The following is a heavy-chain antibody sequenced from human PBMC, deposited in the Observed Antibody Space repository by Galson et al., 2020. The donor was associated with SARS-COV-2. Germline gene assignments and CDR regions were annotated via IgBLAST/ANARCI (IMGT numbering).Heavy chain of an antibody. CDR1: GFTFSSYA. J-gene: IGHJ4*02. CDR2: ISGSGSAT. D-gene: IGHD3-22*01. CDR3: AKRHRDSSGFDY. V-gene: IGHV3-23*01. Sequence: GGSLRLSCAASGFTFSSYAINWLRQAPGKGLEWVSVISGSGSATYYAGSVKGRFTISRDNSQNTLYLQMNGLRAEDTAIYYCAKRHRDSSGFDYWGQGARVTVSS.